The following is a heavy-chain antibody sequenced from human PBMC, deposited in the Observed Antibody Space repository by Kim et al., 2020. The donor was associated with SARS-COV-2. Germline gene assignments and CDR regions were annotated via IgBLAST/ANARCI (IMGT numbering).Heavy chain of an antibody. CDR1: GGSFSGYY. V-gene: IGHV4-34*01. CDR2: INDSGST. Sequence: SETLSLTCAVYGGSFSGYYWSWIRQPPGKGLEWIGEINDSGSTNYNPSLKSRVITSVDTSKNQFSLRLNSVTAADTAVYFCARVEVGAAIGLLHFWGQG. CDR3: ARVEVGAAIGLLHF. D-gene: IGHD1-26*01. J-gene: IGHJ4*02.